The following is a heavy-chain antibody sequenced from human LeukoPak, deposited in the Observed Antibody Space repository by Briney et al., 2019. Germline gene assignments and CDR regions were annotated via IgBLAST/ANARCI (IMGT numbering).Heavy chain of an antibody. CDR1: GYSISSGYY. D-gene: IGHD3-22*01. Sequence: SETLSLTCTVSGYSISSGYYWGWIRQPPGKGLEWIGSIYHRGSTYYNPSLKSRVSISVDTSKNQFSLKLSSVTAADTAVYYCARRGVYYESYGSYLVSSSDAFDIWGQGTMVTVSS. CDR3: ARRGVYYESYGSYLVSSSDAFDI. J-gene: IGHJ3*02. CDR2: IYHRGST. V-gene: IGHV4-38-2*02.